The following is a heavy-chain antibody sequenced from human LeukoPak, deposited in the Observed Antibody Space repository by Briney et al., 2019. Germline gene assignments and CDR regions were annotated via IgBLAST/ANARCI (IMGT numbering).Heavy chain of an antibody. Sequence: PSETLSLTCTVSGGSISSYYWSWIRQPPGKGLEWIGYIYYSGSTNYNPSLKSRVTISVDTSKSQFSLTLSSVTAADTAVYYCAKTRRHYYGSGKNLTPWPAGMDVWGQGTTVTVS. CDR3: AKTRRHYYGSGKNLTPWPAGMDV. CDR1: GGSISSYY. V-gene: IGHV4-59*01. CDR2: IYYSGST. D-gene: IGHD3-10*01. J-gene: IGHJ6*02.